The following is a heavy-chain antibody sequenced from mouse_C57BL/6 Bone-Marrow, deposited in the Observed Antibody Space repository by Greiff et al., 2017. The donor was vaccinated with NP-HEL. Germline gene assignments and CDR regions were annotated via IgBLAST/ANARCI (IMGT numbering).Heavy chain of an antibody. V-gene: IGHV1-81*01. CDR1: GYTFTSYG. CDR2: IYPRSGNT. D-gene: IGHD1-1*01. CDR3: ADYYGSSYGAMDY. Sequence: VQVVESGAELARPGASVKLSCKASGYTFTSYGISWVKQRTGQGLEWIGEIYPRSGNTYYNEKFKGKATLTADKSSSTAYMELRSLTSEDSAVYFCADYYGSSYGAMDYWGQGTSVTVSS. J-gene: IGHJ4*01.